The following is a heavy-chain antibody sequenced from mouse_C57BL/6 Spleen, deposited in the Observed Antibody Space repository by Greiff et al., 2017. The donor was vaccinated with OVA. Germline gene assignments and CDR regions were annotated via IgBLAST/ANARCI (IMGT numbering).Heavy chain of an antibody. D-gene: IGHD2-4*01. CDR2: IHPSDSDT. CDR3: ASDYDYAAWFAY. CDR1: GYTFTSYW. J-gene: IGHJ3*01. Sequence: VQLQQPGAELVKPGASVKVSCKASGYTFTSYWMHWVKQRPGQGLEWIGRIHPSDSDTNYNQKFKGKATLTVDKSSSTAYMQLSSLTSEDFAVYYCASDYDYAAWFAYWGQGTLVTVSA. V-gene: IGHV1-74*01.